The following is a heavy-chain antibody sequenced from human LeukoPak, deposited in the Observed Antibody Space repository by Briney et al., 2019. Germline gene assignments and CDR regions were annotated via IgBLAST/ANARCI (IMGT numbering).Heavy chain of an antibody. V-gene: IGHV4-4*02. CDR2: IYHSGST. Sequence: SETLSLTCAVSGGSISSSNWWSWVRQPPGKGLEWIGEIYHSGSTNYNPSLKSRVTISVDKSKNQFSLKLSPVTAADTAVYYCARDPELSRRDWFDPWGQGTLVTVSS. CDR3: ARDPELSRRDWFDP. J-gene: IGHJ5*02. CDR1: GGSISSSNW. D-gene: IGHD2-15*01.